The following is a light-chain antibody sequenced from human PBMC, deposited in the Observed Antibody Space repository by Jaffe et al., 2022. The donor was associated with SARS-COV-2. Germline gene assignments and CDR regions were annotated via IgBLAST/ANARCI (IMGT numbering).Light chain of an antibody. Sequence: QSALTQPASVSGSPGQSITVSCIGISSDVGGHNYVSWYQQHPGKAPKLMIYDVSNRPSGVSNRFSGSKSGNTASLTISGLQAEDEADYYCSSYTSSSTLVFGGGTKVTVL. CDR2: DVS. CDR3: SSYTSSSTLV. CDR1: SSDVGGHNY. J-gene: IGLJ3*02. V-gene: IGLV2-14*01.